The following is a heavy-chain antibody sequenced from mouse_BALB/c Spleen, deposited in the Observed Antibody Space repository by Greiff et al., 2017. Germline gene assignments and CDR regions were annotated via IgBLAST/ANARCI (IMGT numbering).Heavy chain of an antibody. Sequence: QVQLKESGAELAKPGASVKMSCKASGYTFTSYWMHWVKQRPGQGLEWIGYINPSTGYTEYNQKFKDKATLTADKSSSTAYMQLSSLTSEDSAVYYWARARYFDYWGQGTTLTVAS. CDR2: INPSTGYT. V-gene: IGHV1-7*01. CDR3: ARARYFDY. CDR1: GYTFTSYW. J-gene: IGHJ2*01. D-gene: IGHD3-1*01.